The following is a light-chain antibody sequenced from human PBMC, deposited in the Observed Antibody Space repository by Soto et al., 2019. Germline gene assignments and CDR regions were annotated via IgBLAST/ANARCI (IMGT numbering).Light chain of an antibody. CDR3: QQNFSTPYT. Sequence: DIQMTQSLSSLSASVGDTVTITCRASQSISNSLSWYQQNPGKAPKFLIYVASFLQRGVPSRFSGSGSGTDFTLTISSLQPEDVATYDCQQNFSTPYTCGQGTKLEIK. J-gene: IGKJ2*01. CDR2: VAS. CDR1: QSISNS. V-gene: IGKV1-39*01.